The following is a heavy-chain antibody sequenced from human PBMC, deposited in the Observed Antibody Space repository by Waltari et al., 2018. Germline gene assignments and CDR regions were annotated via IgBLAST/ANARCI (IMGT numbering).Heavy chain of an antibody. D-gene: IGHD3-22*01. Sequence: EVHLVESGGGLAHPGKSLRLSCAASGFRFDDFAMHWVRQGPGKGLEWVSVIRWGGDMTEYADSVKGRFTTSRDNAKNSVYLEMNSLRGEDTALYYCARDMGGQGFADRSGLDHWGQGTPVIVSS. CDR3: ARDMGGQGFADRSGLDH. CDR2: IRWGGDMT. CDR1: GFRFDDFA. V-gene: IGHV3-9*01. J-gene: IGHJ4*02.